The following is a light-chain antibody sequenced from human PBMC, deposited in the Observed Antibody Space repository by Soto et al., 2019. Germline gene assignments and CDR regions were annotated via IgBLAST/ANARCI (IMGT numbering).Light chain of an antibody. V-gene: IGLV2-14*01. CDR3: SSYTSSSTVL. Sequence: QSALTQPASASGSPGQSITISCTGTSSDVGGYNYVCWYQQHPGKAPKLIIYDVTNRPSGISNRFSGSKSGNTASLSISGLQAEDEADYYCSSYTSSSTVLFGGGTKLTVL. CDR1: SSDVGGYNY. CDR2: DVT. J-gene: IGLJ2*01.